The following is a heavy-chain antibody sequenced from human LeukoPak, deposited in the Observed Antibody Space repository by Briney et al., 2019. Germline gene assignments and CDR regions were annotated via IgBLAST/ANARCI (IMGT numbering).Heavy chain of an antibody. V-gene: IGHV4-61*02. Sequence: SETLSLTSTVSGGSISSGSYYWSWTRQPAGKGLEWIGRIYTSGSTNYNPSLKSRVTISVDTSKNQFSLKLSSVTAADTAVYYCARDQGEKSAYYDILTGYYAFDIWGQGTMVTVSS. D-gene: IGHD3-9*01. CDR2: IYTSGST. CDR3: ARDQGEKSAYYDILTGYYAFDI. CDR1: GGSISSGSYY. J-gene: IGHJ3*02.